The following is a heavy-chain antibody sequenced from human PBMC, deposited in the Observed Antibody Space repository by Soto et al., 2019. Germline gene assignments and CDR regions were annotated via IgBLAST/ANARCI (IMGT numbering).Heavy chain of an antibody. J-gene: IGHJ4*02. Sequence: SGPTLVNPTQTLTLTCTFSVFSLSTSGVGVGWIRQPPGKALEWLALIYWNDDKRYSPSLKSRLTITKDTSKNQVVLTMTNMDPVDTATYYCARAQILEWLSAEPYYFDYWGQGTLVTVSS. D-gene: IGHD3-3*01. V-gene: IGHV2-5*01. CDR1: VFSLSTSGVG. CDR3: ARAQILEWLSAEPYYFDY. CDR2: IYWNDDK.